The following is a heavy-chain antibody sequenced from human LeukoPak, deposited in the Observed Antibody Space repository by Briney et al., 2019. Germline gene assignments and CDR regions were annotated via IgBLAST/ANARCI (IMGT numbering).Heavy chain of an antibody. Sequence: PGGSLRLSCAASGFTFSDYYMSWIRQAPGKGLEWVSHISSSGSTIYYADSVKGRFTISRDNAKNSLYLQMNSLRAEDTAVYYCARGGQGYFDWLPNGHYYYYYGMDVWGQGTTVTVSS. CDR3: ARGGQGYFDWLPNGHYYYYYGMDV. D-gene: IGHD3-9*01. J-gene: IGHJ6*02. CDR2: ISSSGSTI. V-gene: IGHV3-11*01. CDR1: GFTFSDYY.